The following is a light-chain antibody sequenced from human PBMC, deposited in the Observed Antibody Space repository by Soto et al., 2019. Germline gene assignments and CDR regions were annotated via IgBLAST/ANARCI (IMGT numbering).Light chain of an antibody. CDR2: GAS. CDR1: QSVSSN. Sequence: EIVMTQSPATLSVSPGERATLSCRASQSVSSNLAWYQQKPGQAPRLLIYGASTSATGIPARFSGSGSGTEFTLTISSLPSEDFAVYYCQQYNNWGTFGQGTKVAIK. J-gene: IGKJ1*01. CDR3: QQYNNWGT. V-gene: IGKV3-15*01.